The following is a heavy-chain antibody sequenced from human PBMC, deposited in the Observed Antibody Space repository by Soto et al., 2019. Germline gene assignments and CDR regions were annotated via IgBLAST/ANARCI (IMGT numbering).Heavy chain of an antibody. CDR1: GFTFSSYV. D-gene: IGHD3-10*01. CDR3: AKGSTMDC. CDR2: IGASGGRT. V-gene: IGHV3-23*01. Sequence: VGSLRLSCGASGFTFSSYVMNWVRQAPGKGLEWVSGIGASGGRTYYADSVKGRFTISRDNSKNTLYLQMNSLRGEDTAVYYCAKGSTMDCWGQGT. J-gene: IGHJ4*02.